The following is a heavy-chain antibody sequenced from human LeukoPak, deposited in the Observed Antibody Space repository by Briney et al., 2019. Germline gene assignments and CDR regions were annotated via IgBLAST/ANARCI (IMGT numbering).Heavy chain of an antibody. V-gene: IGHV3-74*01. Sequence: GGSLRLSCVASGFTFSSYWMHWVRQDPREGLVWVSRINGDGGNKNYADSVRGRFTISRDNAKNTLYLQMNTLRVEDTAVYYCASPAQDYFDYWGQGTLVTVSS. CDR1: GFTFSSYW. CDR2: INGDGGNK. CDR3: ASPAQDYFDY. J-gene: IGHJ4*02.